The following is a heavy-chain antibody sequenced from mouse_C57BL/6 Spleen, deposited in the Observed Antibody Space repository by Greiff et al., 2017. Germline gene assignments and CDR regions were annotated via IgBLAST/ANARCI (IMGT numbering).Heavy chain of an antibody. J-gene: IGHJ3*01. CDR3: ARHYRKVAY. Sequence: QVQLQQPGAELVKPGASVKLSCKASGYTFTSYWMHWVKQRPGQGLEWIGMIHPNSGSTNYNEKFKSKATLTVDKSSSTAYMQLSSLTSADSAVYYCARHYRKVAYWGQGTLVTVSA. CDR1: GYTFTSYW. V-gene: IGHV1-64*01. CDR2: IHPNSGST. D-gene: IGHD1-1*01.